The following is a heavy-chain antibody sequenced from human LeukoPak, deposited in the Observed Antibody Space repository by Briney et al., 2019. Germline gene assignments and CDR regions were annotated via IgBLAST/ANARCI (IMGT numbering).Heavy chain of an antibody. J-gene: IGHJ4*02. D-gene: IGHD3-22*01. V-gene: IGHV3-48*01. CDR3: ARDLYSSGYYYN. Sequence: PGGSLRLSCAASGFTFSSYSMNWVRQAPGKGLEWVSYISLTSSTIYYADSVKGCFTISRDNAKNSLYLQMNSLRAEDTAVYYCARDLYSSGYYYNWGQGTLVTASS. CDR2: ISLTSSTI. CDR1: GFTFSSYS.